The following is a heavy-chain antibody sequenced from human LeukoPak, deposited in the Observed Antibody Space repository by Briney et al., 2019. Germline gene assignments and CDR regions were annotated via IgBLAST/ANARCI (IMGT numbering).Heavy chain of an antibody. CDR3: ARDSSKAPLDY. J-gene: IGHJ4*02. CDR2: IWYDGSNK. Sequence: PGGSLRLSCAASGFTFSSYGMHWVRQAPGKGLEWVAVIWYDGSNKYYADSVKGRFTISRDNSKSTLYLQMNSLRAEDTAVYYCARDSSKAPLDYWGQGTLVTVSS. D-gene: IGHD6-6*01. CDR1: GFTFSSYG. V-gene: IGHV3-33*01.